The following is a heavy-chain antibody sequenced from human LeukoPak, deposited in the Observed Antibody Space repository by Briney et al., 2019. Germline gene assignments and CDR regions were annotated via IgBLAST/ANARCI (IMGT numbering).Heavy chain of an antibody. J-gene: IGHJ4*02. CDR3: AKAPIVVVPAAFDY. V-gene: IGHV3-11*05. Sequence: PGGSLRLSCAASGFTFSDYYMSWIRQAPGKGLEWVSYISSSSSYTNYADSVKGRFTISRDNSKNTLYLQMNSLRAEDTAVYYCAKAPIVVVPAAFDYWGQGTLVTVSS. CDR1: GFTFSDYY. D-gene: IGHD2-2*01. CDR2: ISSSSSYT.